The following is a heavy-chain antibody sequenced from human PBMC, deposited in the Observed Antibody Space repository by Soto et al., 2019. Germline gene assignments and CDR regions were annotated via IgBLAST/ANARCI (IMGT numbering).Heavy chain of an antibody. CDR2: INHSGST. D-gene: IGHD2-8*02. J-gene: IGHJ6*03. CDR1: GGSFSGYY. CDR3: ARARLLVRYYYSVDV. V-gene: IGHV4-34*01. Sequence: SETLSLTCAVYGGSFSGYYWSWIRQPPGKGLEWIGEINHSGSTNYNPSLKSRVTISVDTSKNQFSLKLSYVTAADTAVYYCARARLLVRYYYSVDVWGKGTTVTVSS.